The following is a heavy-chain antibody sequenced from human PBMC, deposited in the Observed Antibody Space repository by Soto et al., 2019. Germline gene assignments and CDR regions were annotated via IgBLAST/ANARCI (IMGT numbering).Heavy chain of an antibody. CDR2: IYHSGST. Sequence: NPSETLSLTCAVSAYSISSGYYWGCIRQPPGKGLEWIGSIYHSGSTYYNPSLKSRVTISVDTSKSQFSLKLRSVTAADTAVYYCARMGFYYDSSGYDYWGQGTLVTVSS. D-gene: IGHD3-22*01. CDR3: ARMGFYYDSSGYDY. J-gene: IGHJ4*02. CDR1: AYSISSGYY. V-gene: IGHV4-38-2*01.